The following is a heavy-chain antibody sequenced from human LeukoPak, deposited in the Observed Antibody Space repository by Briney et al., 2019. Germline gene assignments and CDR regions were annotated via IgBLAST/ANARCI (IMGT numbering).Heavy chain of an antibody. Sequence: SGTLSLTCGVSGGSISTTNWWTWVRRPPGEGLEWIGEVHLSGRTHYNPSLESRVTMSVDMSENHISLRLTSVTAADTAVYYCAREGGPYRPLDYSGQGTLVTVSS. CDR1: GGSISTTNW. CDR3: AREGGPYRPLDY. CDR2: VHLSGRT. V-gene: IGHV4-4*02. J-gene: IGHJ4*02.